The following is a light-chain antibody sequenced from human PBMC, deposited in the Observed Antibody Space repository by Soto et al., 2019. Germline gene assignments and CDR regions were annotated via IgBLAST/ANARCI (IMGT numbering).Light chain of an antibody. V-gene: IGKV3-20*01. Sequence: VLTQSPGILSLSPGERATVSCRASQSVSNDFLAWYQQKPGQAPRLLIYGASTRATDVPDRFSGSGSGADFTLTISRLEPEDFAVYYCQQYGSSPPRTFGQGTKVDI. J-gene: IGKJ1*01. CDR3: QQYGSSPPRT. CDR2: GAS. CDR1: QSVSNDF.